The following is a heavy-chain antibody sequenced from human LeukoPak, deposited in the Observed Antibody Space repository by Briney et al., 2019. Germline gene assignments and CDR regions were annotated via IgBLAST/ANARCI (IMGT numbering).Heavy chain of an antibody. CDR1: GYTFTGYY. Sequence: ASVKVSCKASGYTFTGYYMHWVRQAPGQGLEWMGWINPNSGGTNYAQKFQGRVTMTRDTSISTAYMELSRLRSDDTAVYYCASSSDYYDSSGYYFDYWGQGTLVTVSS. J-gene: IGHJ4*02. D-gene: IGHD3-22*01. CDR2: INPNSGGT. V-gene: IGHV1-2*02. CDR3: ASSSDYYDSSGYYFDY.